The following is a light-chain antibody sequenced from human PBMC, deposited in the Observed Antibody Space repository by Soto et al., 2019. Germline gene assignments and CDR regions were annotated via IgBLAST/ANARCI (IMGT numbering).Light chain of an antibody. V-gene: IGLV2-23*03. CDR1: SSDVGSYNL. J-gene: IGLJ2*01. CDR2: EGT. CDR3: CSYAGSSTFVV. Sequence: ALTQPASVSGSPGQSITISCTGTSSDVGSYNLVSWYQQHPGKAPKLMIYEGTKRPSGVSNRFSGSKSGNTASLTISGLQAEDEADYYCCSYAGSSTFVVFGGGTKLTVL.